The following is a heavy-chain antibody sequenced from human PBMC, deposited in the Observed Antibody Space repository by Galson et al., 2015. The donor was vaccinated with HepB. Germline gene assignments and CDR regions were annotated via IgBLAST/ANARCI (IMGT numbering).Heavy chain of an antibody. V-gene: IGHV1-69*02. J-gene: IGHJ6*02. Sequence: SVKVSCKASGGTFSSYTISWVRQAPGQGLEWMGRIIPILGIANYAQKFQGRVTITADKSTSTAYMELSSLRSEDTAVYYCARGPYSGYDSGADYYYGMDVWGQGTTVTVSS. CDR2: IIPILGIA. CDR1: GGTFSSYT. D-gene: IGHD5-12*01. CDR3: ARGPYSGYDSGADYYYGMDV.